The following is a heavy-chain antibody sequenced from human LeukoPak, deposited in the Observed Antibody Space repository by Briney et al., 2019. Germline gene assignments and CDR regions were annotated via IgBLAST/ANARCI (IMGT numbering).Heavy chain of an antibody. CDR1: GFTFSSYG. D-gene: IGHD5-18*01. J-gene: IGHJ5*02. CDR3: ARDRELDTDYNWFDP. Sequence: GGSLRLSCAASGFTFSSYGMDWVRQAPGKGLEWLANIREDESEINYVDSVKGRFTISRDNARNSLYLQMTSLRPEDTAVYYCARDRELDTDYNWFDPWGQGTLVTVSS. V-gene: IGHV3-7*01. CDR2: IREDESEI.